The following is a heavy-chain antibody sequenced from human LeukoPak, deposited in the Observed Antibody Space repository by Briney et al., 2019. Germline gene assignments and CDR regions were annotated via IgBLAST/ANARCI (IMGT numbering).Heavy chain of an antibody. CDR1: GGSISSYY. CDR3: ARMVGIYSSDRYFDY. Sequence: SETLSLTCTVSGGSISSYYWSWIRQPPGKGLEWIGYIYYSGSTNYNPSLKSRVTISVDTSKNQFSLKLSSVIAADTAMYYCARMVGIYSSDRYFDYWGQGTLVTVSS. D-gene: IGHD6-19*01. J-gene: IGHJ4*02. CDR2: IYYSGST. V-gene: IGHV4-59*01.